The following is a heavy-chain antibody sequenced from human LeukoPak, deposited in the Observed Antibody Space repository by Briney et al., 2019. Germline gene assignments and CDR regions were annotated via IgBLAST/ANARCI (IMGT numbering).Heavy chain of an antibody. Sequence: GGSLRLSCAASGFTFSGYWMSWVRQAPGKGLEWVANIKQDGSEKYYVDSVKGRFTISRDNAKNSLYLQMNSLRAEDTAVYYCARGHPLGYCSSTSCYGGLDYWGQGTLVTVSS. CDR1: GFTFSGYW. J-gene: IGHJ4*02. D-gene: IGHD2-2*01. CDR3: ARGHPLGYCSSTSCYGGLDY. V-gene: IGHV3-7*01. CDR2: IKQDGSEK.